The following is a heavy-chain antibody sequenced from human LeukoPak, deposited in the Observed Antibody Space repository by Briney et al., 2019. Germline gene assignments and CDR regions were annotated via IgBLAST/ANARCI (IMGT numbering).Heavy chain of an antibody. J-gene: IGHJ4*02. Sequence: PGGSLRLSCASSGFTFSNTWMTWVRQVPGKGLEWVGRTRNKANSYSTEYAASVKGRFTISRNESKNSLYLQMNSLKTEDTAVYYCGRSRAGAIDYWGQGTLVTVSP. CDR3: GRSRAGAIDY. D-gene: IGHD1-26*01. CDR2: TRNKANSYST. CDR1: GFTFSNTW. V-gene: IGHV3-72*01.